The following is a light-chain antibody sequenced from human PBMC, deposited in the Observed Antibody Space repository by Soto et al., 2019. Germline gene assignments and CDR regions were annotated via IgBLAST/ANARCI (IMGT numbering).Light chain of an antibody. J-gene: IGKJ5*01. CDR1: QSVSNN. CDR2: YAS. Sequence: EIMMTQSPATLSVSPGERATLSCRASQSVSNNLAWYQQKPGQAPRLLIYYASTRATGSPARFSGSGSGTEFSLTISSLQSEDFALYYGQQYNDWPPITFGQGTRLEIK. V-gene: IGKV3-15*01. CDR3: QQYNDWPPIT.